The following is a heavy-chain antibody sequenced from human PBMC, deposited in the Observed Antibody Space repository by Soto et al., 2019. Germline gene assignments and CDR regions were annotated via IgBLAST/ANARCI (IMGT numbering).Heavy chain of an antibody. CDR3: ARGRSTGYSRSWYYFDY. J-gene: IGHJ4*02. D-gene: IGHD6-13*01. V-gene: IGHV4-59*01. CDR2: IYYSGST. Sequence: PSETLSLTCTVSGGSISSYYWSWIRQPPGKGLEWIGYIYYSGSTNYNPSLKSRVTISVDTSKNQFSLKLSSVTAADTAVYYCARGRSTGYSRSWYYFDYWGQGTLVTVSS. CDR1: GGSISSYY.